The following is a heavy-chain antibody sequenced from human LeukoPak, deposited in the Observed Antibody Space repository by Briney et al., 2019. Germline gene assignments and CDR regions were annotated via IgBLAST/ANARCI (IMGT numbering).Heavy chain of an antibody. D-gene: IGHD3-22*01. CDR2: ISSSSYT. V-gene: IGHV3-11*05. CDR1: GFTFSDYY. Sequence: GGSLRLSCAASGFTFSDYYMSWIRQAPGKGLEWVSYISSSSYTNYADSVKGRFTISRDNAKNSLYLQMNSLRAEDTAVYYCAKDSAWRDSSGYSDYWGQGTLVTVSS. J-gene: IGHJ4*02. CDR3: AKDSAWRDSSGYSDY.